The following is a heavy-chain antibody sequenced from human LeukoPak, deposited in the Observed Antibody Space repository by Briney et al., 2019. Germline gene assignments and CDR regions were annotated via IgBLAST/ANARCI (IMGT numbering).Heavy chain of an antibody. CDR1: GFTFSSYS. J-gene: IGHJ4*02. CDR2: ISSSSYI. V-gene: IGHV3-21*01. CDR3: AREDYYDSSGSNDY. D-gene: IGHD3-22*01. Sequence: AGSLTLTCAASGFTFSSYSMNWVRQAPGKGLEWVSSISSSSYIYYADSVKGRFTISGDNAKNSLYLQMNLLTAEDTAVYYCAREDYYDSSGSNDYWGQGTLVTVSS.